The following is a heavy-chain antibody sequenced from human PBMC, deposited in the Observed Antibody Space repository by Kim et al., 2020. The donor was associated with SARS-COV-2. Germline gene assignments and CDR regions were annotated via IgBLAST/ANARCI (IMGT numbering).Heavy chain of an antibody. Sequence: VKSRITINPDTSKNQCSLQLNSVTPEDTAVYYCARERRVGSSQSYGMDVWGQGTTVTVSS. CDR3: ARERRVGSSQSYGMDV. J-gene: IGHJ6*02. V-gene: IGHV6-1*01. D-gene: IGHD6-6*01.